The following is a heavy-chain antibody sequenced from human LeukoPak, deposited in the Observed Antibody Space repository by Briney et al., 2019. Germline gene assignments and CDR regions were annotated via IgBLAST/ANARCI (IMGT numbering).Heavy chain of an antibody. J-gene: IGHJ4*02. V-gene: IGHV4-34*01. CDR3: ARGEITFGGVIVSAYYFDY. Sequence: SETLSLTCAVYGGSFSGYYWSWIRQPPGKGLEWIGEINHSGSTNYNPSLKSRVTISVDTSKNQFSLKLSSVTAADTAVYYCARGEITFGGVIVSAYYFDYWGQGTLVTVSS. CDR1: GGSFSGYY. CDR2: INHSGST. D-gene: IGHD3-16*02.